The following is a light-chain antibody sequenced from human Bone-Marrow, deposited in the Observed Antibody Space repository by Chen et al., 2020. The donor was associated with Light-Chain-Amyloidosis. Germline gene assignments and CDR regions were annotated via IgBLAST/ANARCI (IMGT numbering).Light chain of an antibody. J-gene: IGLJ3*02. CDR1: NIGSTS. CDR3: QVWDRSSDRPV. V-gene: IGLV3-21*02. Sequence: SYVLPQPSSVSVAPGQTATIACGGNNIGSTSVHGDQQTPGQAPLLVVYDDSDRPSGIPERLSGSNSGNTATLTISRVEAGDEADYYCQVWDRSSDRPVFGGGTKLTVL. CDR2: DDS.